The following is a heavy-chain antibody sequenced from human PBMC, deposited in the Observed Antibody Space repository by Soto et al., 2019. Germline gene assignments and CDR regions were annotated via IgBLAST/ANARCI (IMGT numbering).Heavy chain of an antibody. CDR1: GFTFSSYS. J-gene: IGHJ3*02. V-gene: IGHV3-21*01. CDR2: ISSSSSYI. D-gene: IGHD3-22*01. CDR3: ARDSLTMLLVGPRTAPDAFDI. Sequence: EVQLVESGGGLVKPGGSLRLSCAASGFTFSSYSMNWVRQAPGKGLEWVSSISSSSSYIYYADSVKGRFTISRDNAKNXLXLXXNRLRAEDTAVYYCARDSLTMLLVGPRTAPDAFDIWGQGTMVTVSS.